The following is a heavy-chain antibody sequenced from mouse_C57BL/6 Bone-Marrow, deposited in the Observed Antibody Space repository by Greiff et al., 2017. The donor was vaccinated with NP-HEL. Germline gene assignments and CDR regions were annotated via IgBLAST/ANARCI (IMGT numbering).Heavy chain of an antibody. CDR2: IYPGGGYT. D-gene: IGHD1-1*01. Sequence: QVQLQQSGAELVRPGTSVKMSCKASGYTFTNYWIGWAKQRPGHGLEWIGDIYPGGGYTNYNEKFKGKAPLTADNSSSTAYMQFSSLTSEDSAIYYCARGGYYGSSWYWYFDVWGTGTTVTVSS. J-gene: IGHJ1*03. CDR1: GYTFTNYW. CDR3: ARGGYYGSSWYWYFDV. V-gene: IGHV1-63*01.